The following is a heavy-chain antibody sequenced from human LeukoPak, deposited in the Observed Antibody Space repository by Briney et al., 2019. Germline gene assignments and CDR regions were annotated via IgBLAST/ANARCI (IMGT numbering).Heavy chain of an antibody. CDR1: GFTFSSYS. V-gene: IGHV3-21*01. CDR3: ARDRPIAAAGIGAFDI. D-gene: IGHD6-13*01. Sequence: PGGSLRLSCAASGFTFSSYSMNWVRQAPGKGLEWVSSISSSSSYIYYADSVKGRFTISRDNAKNSLYLQMNSLRAEDTAVYYCARDRPIAAAGIGAFDIWGQGTMVTVSS. CDR2: ISSSSSYI. J-gene: IGHJ3*02.